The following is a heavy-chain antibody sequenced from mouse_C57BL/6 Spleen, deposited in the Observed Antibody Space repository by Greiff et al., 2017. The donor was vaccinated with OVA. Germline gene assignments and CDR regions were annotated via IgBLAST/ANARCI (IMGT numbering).Heavy chain of an antibody. CDR2: IDPEDGET. CDR3: ARRSYYSNSYYAMDY. J-gene: IGHJ4*01. Sequence: EVQVVESGAELVKPGASVKLSCTASGFNIKDYYMHWVKQRTEQGLEWIGRIDPEDGETKYAPKFQGKATITADTSSNTAYLQLSSLTSEDTAVYYCARRSYYSNSYYAMDYWGQGTSVTVSS. CDR1: GFNIKDYY. V-gene: IGHV14-2*01. D-gene: IGHD2-5*01.